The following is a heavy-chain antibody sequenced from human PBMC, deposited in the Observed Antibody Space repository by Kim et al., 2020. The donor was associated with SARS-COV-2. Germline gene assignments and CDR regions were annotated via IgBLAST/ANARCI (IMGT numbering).Heavy chain of an antibody. J-gene: IGHJ5*02. CDR2: IIPIFGTA. Sequence: SVKVSCKASGGTFSSYAISWVRQAPGQGLEWMGGIIPIFGTANYAQKFQGRVTITADESTSTAYMELSSLRSEDTAVYYCARGRVIIRTSNWFDPWGQGTLVTVSS. V-gene: IGHV1-69*13. D-gene: IGHD3-9*01. CDR1: GGTFSSYA. CDR3: ARGRVIIRTSNWFDP.